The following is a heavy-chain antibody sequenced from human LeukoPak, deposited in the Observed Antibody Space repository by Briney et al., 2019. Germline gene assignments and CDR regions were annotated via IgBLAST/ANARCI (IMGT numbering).Heavy chain of an antibody. CDR2: INPNSGGT. CDR3: ARVFLDSSGYYSR. CDR1: GYTFTGYY. J-gene: IGHJ4*02. V-gene: IGHV1-2*04. D-gene: IGHD3-22*01. Sequence: ASVKVSCKASGYTFTGYYMHWVRQAPGQGLEWMGWINPNSGGTNYAQKFQGWVTMTRDTSISTAYMELSRLRSDDTAVYYCARVFLDSSGYYSRWGQGTLVTVSS.